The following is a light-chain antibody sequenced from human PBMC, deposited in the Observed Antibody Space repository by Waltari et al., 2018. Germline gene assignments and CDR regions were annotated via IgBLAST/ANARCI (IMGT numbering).Light chain of an antibody. CDR3: QQRKTWPIT. CDR2: DAS. Sequence: EIVLTQSPATLSLSPGERATLSCRASQSVSRFLAWYQQKRGQAPRLLIYDASTRATGIPARFSGSGYGTDFTLTISSLEPEDFAVYYCQQRKTWPITFGQGTRLEIK. V-gene: IGKV3-11*01. CDR1: QSVSRF. J-gene: IGKJ5*01.